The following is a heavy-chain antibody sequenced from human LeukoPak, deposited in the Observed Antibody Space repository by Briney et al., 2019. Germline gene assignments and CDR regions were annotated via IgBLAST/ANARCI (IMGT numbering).Heavy chain of an antibody. V-gene: IGHV1-8*01. D-gene: IGHD3-10*01. CDR1: GYTFTSYD. CDR3: ARGWVYYYGSGSYYFDY. CDR2: MNPNSGNT. Sequence: ASVKVSCKASGYTFTSYDINWVRQATGQGLEWMGWMNPNSGNTGYAQKFQGRVTMTRNTSISTAYMELSSLRSEDTAVYYCARGWVYYYGSGSYYFDYWGQGTLVAVSS. J-gene: IGHJ4*02.